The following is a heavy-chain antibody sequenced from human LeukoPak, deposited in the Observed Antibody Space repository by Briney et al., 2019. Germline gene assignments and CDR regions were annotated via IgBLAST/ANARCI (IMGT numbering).Heavy chain of an antibody. CDR1: RFTFSSYA. D-gene: IGHD3-22*01. J-gene: IGHJ4*02. Sequence: QAGGSLRLSCAASRFTFSSYAMSWVRQAPGKGLEWVSGISGSGGSTYYADSVKGRFTISRDNSKNTLHLQMNSLRAEDTAVYYCAQDYDSGAYQLLHFDYWGQGTLATVSS. V-gene: IGHV3-23*01. CDR3: AQDYDSGAYQLLHFDY. CDR2: ISGSGGST.